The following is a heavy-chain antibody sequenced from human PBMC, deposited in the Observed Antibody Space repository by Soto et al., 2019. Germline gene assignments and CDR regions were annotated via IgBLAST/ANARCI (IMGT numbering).Heavy chain of an antibody. CDR1: GFTFDDYS. J-gene: IGHJ4*02. V-gene: IGHV3-9*01. D-gene: IGHD6-19*01. CDR2: ISWNSGSI. CDR3: EKDGKQWMEGIES. Sequence: SLRLSCAASGFTFDDYSMDLFRQAPVNGLEWVSRISWNSGSIGYADSLKGRLTIYRDNAKNSLYLQMNSLRAEDTALYYCEKDGKQWMEGIESWGPGTMVNVSS.